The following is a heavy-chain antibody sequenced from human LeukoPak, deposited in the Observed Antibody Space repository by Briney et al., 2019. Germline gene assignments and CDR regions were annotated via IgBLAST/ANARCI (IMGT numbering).Heavy chain of an antibody. V-gene: IGHV4-59*04. CDR2: VSYNGDT. D-gene: IGHD3-3*01. CDR3: AEVRFLDQFEL. Sequence: PSETLSLTCTVSGASISSFYWGWIRQPPGKGLEWIGTVSYNGDTYYNPSLKSRVTMSVDTSKNQFSLKVNSVTAAETAVYYCAEVRFLDQFELWGQGTLVTVSS. CDR1: GASISSFY. J-gene: IGHJ4*02.